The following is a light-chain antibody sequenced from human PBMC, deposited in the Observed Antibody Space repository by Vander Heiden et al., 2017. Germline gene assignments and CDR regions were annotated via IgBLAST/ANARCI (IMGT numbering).Light chain of an antibody. CDR1: NIGSKS. Sequence: SYVLTQPPSVSVAPGQTARITCGGNNIGSKSVHWYQQKPGQAPVLVVYEDSDRPSGIPERFSCSKSGNTDNLTISRVEAGDEADYDCQVWDNSRDHPWVFGTGTKLTVL. CDR2: EDS. V-gene: IGLV3-21*02. J-gene: IGLJ1*01. CDR3: QVWDNSRDHPWV.